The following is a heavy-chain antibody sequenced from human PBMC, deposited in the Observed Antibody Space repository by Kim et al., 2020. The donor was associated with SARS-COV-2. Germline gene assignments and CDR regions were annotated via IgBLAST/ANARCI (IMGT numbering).Heavy chain of an antibody. J-gene: IGHJ4*02. D-gene: IGHD3-10*01. V-gene: IGHV3-23*01. Sequence: GGSLRLSCTASGFTFRNYAMSWVRQAPGKGLEWVSCICGTGVSTCYADSVKGRFTISRDKSKNTLSLQMTSLRAEDTAVYYCDGGTLARGVHAFDQWGQGTLVTVSS. CDR1: GFTFRNYA. CDR2: ICGTGVST. CDR3: DGGTLARGVHAFDQ.